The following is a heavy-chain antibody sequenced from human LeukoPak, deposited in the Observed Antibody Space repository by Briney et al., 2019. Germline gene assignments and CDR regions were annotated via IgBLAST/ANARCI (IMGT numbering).Heavy chain of an antibody. V-gene: IGHV4-39*07. J-gene: IGHJ3*02. CDR3: ARDSRTQLWLRPGAFDI. Sequence: SETLSLTCTVSGGSISSSSYYWGWIRQPPGKGLEWTGSIYYSGSTYYNPSLKSRVTISVDTSKNQFSLKLSSVTAADTAVYYCARDSRTQLWLRPGAFDIWGQGTMVTVSS. D-gene: IGHD5-18*01. CDR2: IYYSGST. CDR1: GGSISSSSYY.